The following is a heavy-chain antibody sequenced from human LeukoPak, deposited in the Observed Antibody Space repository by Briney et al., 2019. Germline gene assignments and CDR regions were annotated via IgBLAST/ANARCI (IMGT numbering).Heavy chain of an antibody. CDR2: ISAYNGNT. Sequence: ASVKVSCKASGYTFTSYGISWVRQAPGQGLEWMGWISAYNGNTNYAQKLRGRVTMTTDKSTSTAYMELRSLRSDDTAVYYCARDSAVAGIYYYGMDVWGQGTTVTVSS. D-gene: IGHD6-19*01. CDR1: GYTFTSYG. V-gene: IGHV1-18*01. CDR3: ARDSAVAGIYYYGMDV. J-gene: IGHJ6*02.